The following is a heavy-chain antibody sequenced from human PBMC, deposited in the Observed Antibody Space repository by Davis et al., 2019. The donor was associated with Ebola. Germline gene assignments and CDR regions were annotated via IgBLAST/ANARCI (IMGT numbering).Heavy chain of an antibody. D-gene: IGHD3-3*01. Sequence: PGGSLRPSCAAFGFTFSSYAMSWVRQAPGKGLEWVSAISGSGGSTYYADSVKGRFTISRDNSKNTLYLQMNSLRAEDTAIYYCAKDKNYDFWSGYPHDAFDIWGQGTMVTVAS. CDR3: AKDKNYDFWSGYPHDAFDI. CDR1: GFTFSSYA. CDR2: ISGSGGST. J-gene: IGHJ3*02. V-gene: IGHV3-23*01.